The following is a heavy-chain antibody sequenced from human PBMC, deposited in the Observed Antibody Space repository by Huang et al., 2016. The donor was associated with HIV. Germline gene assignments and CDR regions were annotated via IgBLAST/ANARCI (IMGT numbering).Heavy chain of an antibody. D-gene: IGHD3-3*01. CDR1: GGSFTGNY. Sequence: QMQLQQRGAGLLKPSETPSLTCGVSGGSFTGNYLTWIRQAPGKGLEWIGEVNDSGAPNYNPSLNGRVTISLDKSNRELSLNLRSVTAADTAVYYCARQWTILEWLLGLDVWGQGTTVIVSS. V-gene: IGHV4-34*02. CDR3: ARQWTILEWLLGLDV. CDR2: VNDSGAP. J-gene: IGHJ6*02.